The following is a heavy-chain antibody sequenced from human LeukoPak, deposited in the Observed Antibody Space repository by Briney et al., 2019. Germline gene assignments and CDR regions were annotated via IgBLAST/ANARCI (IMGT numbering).Heavy chain of an antibody. CDR2: ISYDGSNK. CDR3: ARAIKAVAGTFHRDYYFDY. J-gene: IGHJ4*02. Sequence: PGGSLRLSCAASGFTFSSYAMHWVRQAPGKGLEWVAVISYDGSNKYYADSVKGRFTISRDNSKNTLYLQMNSLRAEDTAVYYCARAIKAVAGTFHRDYYFDYWGQGTRVTVSS. V-gene: IGHV3-30*04. D-gene: IGHD6-19*01. CDR1: GFTFSSYA.